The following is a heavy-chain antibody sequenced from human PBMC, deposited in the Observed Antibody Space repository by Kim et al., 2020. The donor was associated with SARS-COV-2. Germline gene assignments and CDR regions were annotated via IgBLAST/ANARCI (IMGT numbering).Heavy chain of an antibody. CDR3: ARGTKNDILTGLFDY. V-gene: IGHV3-7*01. J-gene: IGHJ4*02. D-gene: IGHD3-9*01. Sequence: VDSVKGRFTISRDNSKNSLYLKMNSLRVEDTAVYYCARGTKNDILTGLFDYWGQGTLVTVPS.